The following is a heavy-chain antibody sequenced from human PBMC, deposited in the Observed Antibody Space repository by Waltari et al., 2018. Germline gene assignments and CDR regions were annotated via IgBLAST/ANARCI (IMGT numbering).Heavy chain of an antibody. CDR3: AKTPQGPSGSYLFDY. V-gene: IGHV3-23*01. J-gene: IGHJ4*02. CDR2: IRCSGGST. CDR1: GFTFSSYA. D-gene: IGHD1-26*01. Sequence: EVQLLESGGGLVQPGGSLRLSCAASGFTFSSYAMSWVRQAPGKGLAWVSAIRCSGGSTYYADSVKGRFTISRDNSKNTLYLQMNSLRAEDTAVYYCAKTPQGPSGSYLFDYWGQGTLVTVSS.